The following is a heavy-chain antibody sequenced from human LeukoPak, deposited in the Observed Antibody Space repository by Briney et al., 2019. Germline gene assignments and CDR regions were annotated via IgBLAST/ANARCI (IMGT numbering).Heavy chain of an antibody. D-gene: IGHD3-16*02. J-gene: IGHJ5*02. CDR1: GFTFSSYA. V-gene: IGHV4-39*01. Sequence: GSLRLSCAASGFTFSSYAMSWVRQAPGKGLEWIGSIYYSGSTYYNPSLKSRVTISVDTSKNQFSLKLSSVTAADTAVYYCARSDYVWGSYRSPSPSFDPWGQGTLVTVSS. CDR2: IYYSGST. CDR3: ARSDYVWGSYRSPSPSFDP.